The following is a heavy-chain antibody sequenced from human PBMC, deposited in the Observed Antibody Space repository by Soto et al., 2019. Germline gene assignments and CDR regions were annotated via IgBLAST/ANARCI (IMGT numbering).Heavy chain of an antibody. J-gene: IGHJ5*02. V-gene: IGHV4-31*03. CDR3: ARGGVELHWFDP. CDR2: IYYSGST. D-gene: IGHD1-7*01. Sequence: SETLYLTCTVSGGSISSGGYYWSWIRQHPGKGLEWIGYIYYSGSTYYNPSLKSRVTISVDTSKNQFSLKLSSVTAADTAVYYCARGGVELHWFDPWGQGTRVTVSS. CDR1: GGSISSGGYY.